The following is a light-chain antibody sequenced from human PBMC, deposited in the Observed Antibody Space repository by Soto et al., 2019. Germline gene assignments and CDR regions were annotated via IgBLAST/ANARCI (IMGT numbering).Light chain of an antibody. J-gene: IGKJ5*01. Sequence: DIVLTQSPGTLSLSPGERVTLSCRASQTIRSTYFAWYQQKPGQALRLLIYGASSRATGIPVRFSGTESGTDFALTISSLEPEDSAVYYCQQYGSSLFTFGRGTRLEIK. CDR1: QTIRSTY. CDR3: QQYGSSLFT. V-gene: IGKV3-20*01. CDR2: GAS.